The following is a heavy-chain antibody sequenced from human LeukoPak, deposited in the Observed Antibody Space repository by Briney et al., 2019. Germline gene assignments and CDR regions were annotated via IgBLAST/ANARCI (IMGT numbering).Heavy chain of an antibody. D-gene: IGHD6-13*01. CDR2: IYYSGST. V-gene: IGHV4-59*12. CDR1: GGSMRSYY. Sequence: SETLSLTYTVSGGSMRSYYWSWIRQPPGKGLEWIGYIYYSGSTIYNPSLKSRVTISVDTSKNQLSLKLSSVTAADTAVYYCARVDSSWYFAFDYWGQGTLVTVSS. J-gene: IGHJ4*02. CDR3: ARVDSSWYFAFDY.